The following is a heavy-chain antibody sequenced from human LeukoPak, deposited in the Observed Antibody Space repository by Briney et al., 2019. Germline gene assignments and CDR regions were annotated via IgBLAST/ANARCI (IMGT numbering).Heavy chain of an antibody. CDR1: GYTLTELS. V-gene: IGHV1-46*01. CDR3: ARTNLYYFEY. CDR2: INPSGGST. Sequence: GASVKVSCKVSGYTLTELSMHWVRQAPGQGLEWMGVINPSGGSTTYAQKFQGRVTMTRDTSTSTVYMELSSLRSEDTAVYYCARTNLYYFEYWGQGTLVTVSS. J-gene: IGHJ4*02.